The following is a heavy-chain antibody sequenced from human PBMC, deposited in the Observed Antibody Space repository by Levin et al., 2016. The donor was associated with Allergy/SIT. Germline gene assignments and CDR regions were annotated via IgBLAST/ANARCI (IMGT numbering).Heavy chain of an antibody. J-gene: IGHJ6*02. Sequence: VRQAPGKGLEWVSDISSAGSTRYYADSVKGRFTISRDNAKNSLYLQMNSLRAEDTAIYYCARVALGPFYYGSGGEDGMDVWGRGTTVTVSS. CDR3: ARVALGPFYYGSGGEDGMDV. D-gene: IGHD3-10*01. V-gene: IGHV3-48*03. CDR2: ISSAGSTR.